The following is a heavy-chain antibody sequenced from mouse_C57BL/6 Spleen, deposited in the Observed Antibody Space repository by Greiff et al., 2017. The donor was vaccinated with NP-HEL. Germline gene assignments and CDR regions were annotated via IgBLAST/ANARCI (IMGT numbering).Heavy chain of an antibody. J-gene: IGHJ3*01. CDR1: GFTFSSYA. V-gene: IGHV5-9-1*02. D-gene: IGHD1-1*01. CDR3: TRERDYYGSSPGFAY. CDR2: ISSGGDYI. Sequence: EVKVVESGEGLVKPGGSLKLSCAASGFTFSSYAMSWVRQTPEKRLEWVAYISSGGDYIYYADTVKGRFNISRDNARNTLYLQMSSLKSEDTSMYYGTRERDYYGSSPGFAYWGQGTLVTVSA.